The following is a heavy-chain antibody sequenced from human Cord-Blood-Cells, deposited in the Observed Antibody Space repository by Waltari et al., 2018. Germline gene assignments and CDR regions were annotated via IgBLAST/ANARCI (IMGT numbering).Heavy chain of an antibody. Sequence: EVQLVESGGGLVKPGRSLRLSCTASGFTFGGYAISWFRQAPGEGLEWVGFIRSKAYGGTTEYAASVKGRFTISRDDSKSIAYLQMNSLKTEDTAVYYCTRADGMITFGGVIVADYWGQGTLVTVSS. CDR2: IRSKAYGGTT. CDR3: TRADGMITFGGVIVADY. CDR1: GFTFGGYA. J-gene: IGHJ4*02. D-gene: IGHD3-16*02. V-gene: IGHV3-49*05.